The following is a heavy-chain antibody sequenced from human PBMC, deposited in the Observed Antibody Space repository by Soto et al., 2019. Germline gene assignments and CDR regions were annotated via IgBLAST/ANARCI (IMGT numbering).Heavy chain of an antibody. Sequence: EVQLLESGGGLVQPGGSLRLSCAASGFTFSSYAMSWVRQAPGKGLEWVSAISGSGGSTYYADSVKGRFTISRDNSKNTLYLQMNSLRAEDTAVYYCAKRGGESGRLHENYWYFDLWGRGTLVTVSS. CDR2: ISGSGGST. D-gene: IGHD5-12*01. CDR3: AKRGGESGRLHENYWYFDL. CDR1: GFTFSSYA. J-gene: IGHJ2*01. V-gene: IGHV3-23*01.